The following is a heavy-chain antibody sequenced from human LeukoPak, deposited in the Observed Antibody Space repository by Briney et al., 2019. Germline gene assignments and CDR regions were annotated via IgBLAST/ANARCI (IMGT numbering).Heavy chain of an antibody. D-gene: IGHD6-19*01. CDR3: ARGYLYSSGWYFDY. J-gene: IGHJ4*02. Sequence: PSETLSLTCAVYGGSFSGYYWSWIRQPPGKGLEWIGEINHSGSTNYNPSLKSRVTISVDTPKNQFSLKLSSVTAADTAVYYCARGYLYSSGWYFDYWGQGTLVTVSS. CDR2: INHSGST. V-gene: IGHV4-34*01. CDR1: GGSFSGYY.